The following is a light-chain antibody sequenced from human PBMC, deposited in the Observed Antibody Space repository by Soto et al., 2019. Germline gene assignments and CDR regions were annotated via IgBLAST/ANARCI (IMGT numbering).Light chain of an antibody. CDR2: DAS. CDR1: QSVSSN. V-gene: IGKV3-11*01. CDR3: QQRSNWPPLT. J-gene: IGKJ4*01. Sequence: EIVITQSPATLSVVPGERATLSCLAGQSVSSNFLAWYQRKPGQAPRLLIYDASNRATGIPARFSGSGSGTDFTLTISSLEPEDFAVYYCQQRSNWPPLTVGGGTKLEIK.